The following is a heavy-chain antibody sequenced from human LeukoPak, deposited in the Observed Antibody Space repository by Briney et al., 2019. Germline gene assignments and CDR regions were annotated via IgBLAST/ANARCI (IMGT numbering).Heavy chain of an antibody. V-gene: IGHV4-38-2*02. CDR2: IYHSGST. D-gene: IGHD6-13*01. Sequence: RSSETLSLTCTVSGYSISSGYYWGWIRQPPGKGLEWIGSIYHSGSTYYNPSLKSRVTISVDTSKNQFSLKLSPVTAADTAVYYCARDHIAAAGPQDAFDIWGQGTMVTVSS. J-gene: IGHJ3*02. CDR3: ARDHIAAAGPQDAFDI. CDR1: GYSISSGYY.